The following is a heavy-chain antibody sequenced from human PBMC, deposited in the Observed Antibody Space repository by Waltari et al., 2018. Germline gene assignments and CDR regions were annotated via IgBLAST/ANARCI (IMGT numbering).Heavy chain of an antibody. CDR3: ARVPHLYSGSYYGRHANWFDP. CDR2: IYYSGST. CDR1: GGSISSYY. D-gene: IGHD1-26*01. Sequence: QVQLQESGPGLVKPSETLSLTCTVSGGSISSYYWSWIRQPPGKGLEWIGYIYYSGSTNYNPSLKSRVTISVDTSKNQFSLKLSSVTAADTAVYYCARVPHLYSGSYYGRHANWFDPWGQGTLVTVSS. V-gene: IGHV4-59*01. J-gene: IGHJ5*02.